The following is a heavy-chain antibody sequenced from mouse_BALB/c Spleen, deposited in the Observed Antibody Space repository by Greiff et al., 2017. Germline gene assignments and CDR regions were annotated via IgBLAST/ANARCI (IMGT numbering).Heavy chain of an antibody. D-gene: IGHD2-10*01. CDR1: GYTFTSYW. CDR3: TRSYYGNYYYAMDY. Sequence: VKLQQPGAELVRPGASVKLSCKASGYTFTSYWINWVKQRPGQGLEWIGNIYPSDSYTNYNQKFKDKATLTVDKSSSTAYMQLSSPTSEDSAVYYCTRSYYGNYYYAMDYWGQGTSVTVSS. J-gene: IGHJ4*01. V-gene: IGHV1-69*02. CDR2: IYPSDSYT.